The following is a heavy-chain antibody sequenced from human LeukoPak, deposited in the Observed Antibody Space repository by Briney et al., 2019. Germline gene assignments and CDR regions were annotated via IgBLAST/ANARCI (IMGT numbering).Heavy chain of an antibody. CDR3: AKDARPSY. CDR1: GFTFSSPA. CDR2: ITGGGSST. V-gene: IGHV3-23*01. Sequence: PGGSLRLSCEASGFTFSSPAMSWVRQAPGKGLEWVSAITGGGSSTYYADSVKGRFTISRDNSKNTLYLQMNSLRADDTAVYYCAKDARPSYWGQGTLVTVSS. J-gene: IGHJ4*02.